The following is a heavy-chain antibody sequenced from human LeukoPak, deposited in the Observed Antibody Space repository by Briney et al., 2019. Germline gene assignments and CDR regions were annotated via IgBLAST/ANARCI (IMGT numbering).Heavy chain of an antibody. V-gene: IGHV4-4*07. CDR1: GGSISSYY. Sequence: SETLSLTCSVSGGSISSYYWSWVRHPAGKGLGWIGRIYTSGSTNYNPSLKSRVTMSVDTSKNQFSLKLSSVTAADTAVYYCARDRQDSHYSYYYMDVWGKGTTVTVSS. J-gene: IGHJ6*03. D-gene: IGHD5-18*01. CDR2: IYTSGST. CDR3: ARDRQDSHYSYYYMDV.